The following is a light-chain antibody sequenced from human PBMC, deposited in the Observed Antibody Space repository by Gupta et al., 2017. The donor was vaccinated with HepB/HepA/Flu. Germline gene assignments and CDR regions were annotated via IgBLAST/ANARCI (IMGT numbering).Light chain of an antibody. CDR2: GAS. CDR1: QSVSSN. CDR3: QQYNKWPLLS. J-gene: IGKJ4*01. Sequence: DIVLPQSPPTLSLYPGERATLSCRASQSVSSNLAWYQQKPGQAPRLLIYGASTRATGIPARLRGSGSGTEFTLTISSLQSEDFAVYYCQQYNKWPLLSFGGGTKVEI. V-gene: IGKV3-15*01.